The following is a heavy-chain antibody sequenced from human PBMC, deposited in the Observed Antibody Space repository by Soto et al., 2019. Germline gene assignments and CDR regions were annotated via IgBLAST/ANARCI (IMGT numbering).Heavy chain of an antibody. CDR2: IYYNGNT. CDR1: GGSLSSYF. CDR3: ARGGASSRWLDP. J-gene: IGHJ5*02. V-gene: IGHV4-59*01. Sequence: SETLSLTCTVSGGSLSSYFWSWIRQSPGKGLEWIGYIYYNGNTNYNSSLASRVTISVDTSKNHFSLKLNSVTVADTAVYYCARGGASSRWLDPWGQGPLVTVSS. D-gene: IGHD3-10*01.